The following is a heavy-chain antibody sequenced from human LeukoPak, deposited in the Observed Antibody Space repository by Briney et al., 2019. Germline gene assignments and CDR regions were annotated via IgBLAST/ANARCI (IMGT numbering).Heavy chain of an antibody. Sequence: ASVKVSCKASGYTFTSYYMHWVRQAPGQGLEWMGIINPSGGSTSYAQKLQGRVTMTTDTSTSTAYMELRSLRSDDTAVYYCARDVDIVLMVYALSYYYGMDVWGQGTTVTVSS. D-gene: IGHD2-8*01. V-gene: IGHV1-46*01. CDR3: ARDVDIVLMVYALSYYYGMDV. J-gene: IGHJ6*02. CDR1: GYTFTSYY. CDR2: INPSGGST.